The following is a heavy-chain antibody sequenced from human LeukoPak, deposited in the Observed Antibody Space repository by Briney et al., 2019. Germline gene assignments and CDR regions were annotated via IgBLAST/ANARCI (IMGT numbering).Heavy chain of an antibody. J-gene: IGHJ3*02. CDR3: ARQVVAATWDAFDI. V-gene: IGHV3-33*01. CDR2: IWYDGSNK. Sequence: GMSLRLFCAASGFTFSIYGMHWVRQAPGKGLEGGAVIWYDGSNKYYADSVKGRFTISRDNSKNTLYLQMNSLRAEDTAVYYCARQVVAATWDAFDIWGQGTMVTVSS. CDR1: GFTFSIYG. D-gene: IGHD2-15*01.